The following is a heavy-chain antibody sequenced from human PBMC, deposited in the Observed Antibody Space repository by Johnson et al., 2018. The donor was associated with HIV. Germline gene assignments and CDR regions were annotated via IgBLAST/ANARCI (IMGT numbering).Heavy chain of an antibody. J-gene: IGHJ3*02. CDR2: IYSGGST. CDR3: TTEPFAFDI. Sequence: VQLVESGGGLVQPGGSLRLSCAASGFTVSSNYMSWVRQAPGKGLEWVSVIYSGGSTYYAAAVKGRFNISRDNSKNTLYLQMNSLNTDYTAVYYCTTEPFAFDIWGQGTMVTVSS. CDR1: GFTVSSNY. V-gene: IGHV3-66*01.